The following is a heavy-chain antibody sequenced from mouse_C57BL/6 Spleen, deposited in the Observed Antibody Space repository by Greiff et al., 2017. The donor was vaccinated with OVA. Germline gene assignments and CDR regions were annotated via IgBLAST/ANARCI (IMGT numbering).Heavy chain of an antibody. D-gene: IGHD1-1*01. CDR3: ARATKDYAMDY. Sequence: QVQLKQSGAELVKPGASVKMSCKASGYTFTTYPIEWMKQNHGKSLEWIGNFHPYNDDTKYNEKFKGKATLTADKSSSTAYMQLNSLTSEDSAVYFCARATKDYAMDYWGQGTSVTVSS. CDR2: FHPYNDDT. J-gene: IGHJ4*01. CDR1: GYTFTTYP. V-gene: IGHV1-47*01.